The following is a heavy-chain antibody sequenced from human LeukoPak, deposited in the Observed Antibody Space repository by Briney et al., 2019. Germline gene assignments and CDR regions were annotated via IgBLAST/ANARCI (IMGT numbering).Heavy chain of an antibody. J-gene: IGHJ4*02. V-gene: IGHV1-18*01. CDR3: ARQTGSGLFTLP. CDR2: ISAYNGNT. D-gene: IGHD3/OR15-3a*01. Sequence: ASVKVSCKASGYTFTSYGISWVRQAPGQGLEWMGWISAYNGNTSYAQKLQGRVTMTTDTSTSTAYMELRSLRSDDTAMYYCARQTGSGLFTLPGGQGTLVTVSS. CDR1: GYTFTSYG.